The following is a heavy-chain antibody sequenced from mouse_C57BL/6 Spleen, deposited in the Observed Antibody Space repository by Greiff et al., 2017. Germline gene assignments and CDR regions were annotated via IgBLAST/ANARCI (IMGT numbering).Heavy chain of an antibody. D-gene: IGHD2-5*01. CDR2: INPSTGGT. V-gene: IGHV1-42*01. CDR3: ASYSNYYAMDY. CDR1: GYSFTGYY. Sequence: VQLKQSGPELVKPGASVKISCKASGYSFTGYYMNWVKQSPEKSLEWIGEINPSTGGTTYNQKFKAKATLTVDKSSSTAYMQLKSLTSEDSAVYYCASYSNYYAMDYWGQGTSVTVSS. J-gene: IGHJ4*01.